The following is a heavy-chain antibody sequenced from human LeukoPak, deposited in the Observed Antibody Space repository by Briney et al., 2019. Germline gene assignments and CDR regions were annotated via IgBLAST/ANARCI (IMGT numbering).Heavy chain of an antibody. CDR2: ISSSGSTI. CDR1: GFTFSSYE. CDR3: AELGITMIGGV. Sequence: PGGSLRLSCAASGFTFSSYEMNWVRTASGKRLTWVSYISSSGSTIYYADSVKGRFTISRDNAKNSLYLQMNSLRAEDTAVYYCAELGITMIGGVWGKGTTVTISS. V-gene: IGHV3-48*03. J-gene: IGHJ6*04. D-gene: IGHD3-10*02.